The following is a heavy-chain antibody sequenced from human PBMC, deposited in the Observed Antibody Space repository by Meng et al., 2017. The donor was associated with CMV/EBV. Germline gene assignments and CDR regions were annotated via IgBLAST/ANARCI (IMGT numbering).Heavy chain of an antibody. D-gene: IGHD3-9*01. CDR1: GYTFTGYY. CDR3: ARDSGRVLRYFDWVPPSGMDV. CDR2: INPNSGGT. J-gene: IGHJ6*02. V-gene: IGHV1-2*02. Sequence: ASVKVSCKASGYTFTGYYMHWVRQAPGQGLEWMGWINPNSGGTNYAQKFQGRVTMTRDTSISTAYMELSRLRSDDTAVYYCARDSGRVLRYFDWVPPSGMDVWGQGTTVT.